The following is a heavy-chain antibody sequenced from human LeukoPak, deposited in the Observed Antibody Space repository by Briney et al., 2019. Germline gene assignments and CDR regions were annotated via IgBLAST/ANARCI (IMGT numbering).Heavy chain of an antibody. CDR1: GYTFNSYD. V-gene: IGHV1-8*01. CDR3: ARRAGAYSHPYDY. Sequence: ASVKVSCKASGYTFNSYDVNWVRQASGQGPEWMGWMNPKNGNTGYAQNFQGRVTMTWNTSISTAYMELSSLRSEDTAVYYCARRAGAYSHPYDYWGQGTLVTVSS. D-gene: IGHD4/OR15-4a*01. J-gene: IGHJ4*02. CDR2: MNPKNGNT.